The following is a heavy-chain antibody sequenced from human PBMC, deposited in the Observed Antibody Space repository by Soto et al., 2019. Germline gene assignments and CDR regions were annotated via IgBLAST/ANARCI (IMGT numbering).Heavy chain of an antibody. V-gene: IGHV3-13*01. J-gene: IGHJ6*02. CDR1: GFTFSNYD. D-gene: IGHD7-27*01. CDR2: IGAASDT. CDR3: ARGVLGPGDYYYGMDV. Sequence: PGGSLRLSCAASGFTFSNYDMHWVRQAPGEGLEWVSGIGAASDTYYPVSVQGRFTVSRDNAKKSLYLQMNSLRAGDTAVYYCARGVLGPGDYYYGMDVGGPVTTVTVSS.